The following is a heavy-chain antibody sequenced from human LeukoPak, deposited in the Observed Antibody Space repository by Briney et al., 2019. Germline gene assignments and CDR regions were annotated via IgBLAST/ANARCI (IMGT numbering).Heavy chain of an antibody. CDR2: ISAYNGNT. J-gene: IGHJ4*02. D-gene: IGHD6-19*01. Sequence: ASVMVSFTASGYTFTTYGITWVRQAPAQGLEWMGWISAYNGNTKYAQKFQGRVTMTTDTSTSTAYMELRSLRSDDTAVYYCARAGGAVADQFDYWGQGTLVTVSS. CDR1: GYTFTTYG. V-gene: IGHV1-18*04. CDR3: ARAGGAVADQFDY.